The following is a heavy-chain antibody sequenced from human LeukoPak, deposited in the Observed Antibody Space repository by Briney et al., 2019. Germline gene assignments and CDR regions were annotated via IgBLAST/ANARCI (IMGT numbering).Heavy chain of an antibody. CDR2: ISSSGTTI. Sequence: PGGSLRLSCAASGFTLSTYEMIWVRQAPGKGLEWVSYISSSGTTISYADSVQGRFTLSRDNAKNSLYLQMNSLRAGDMAVYYCASDGRSPGDYRRFDHWGQGTLVTVSS. D-gene: IGHD4-17*01. CDR3: ASDGRSPGDYRRFDH. J-gene: IGHJ4*02. V-gene: IGHV3-48*03. CDR1: GFTLSTYE.